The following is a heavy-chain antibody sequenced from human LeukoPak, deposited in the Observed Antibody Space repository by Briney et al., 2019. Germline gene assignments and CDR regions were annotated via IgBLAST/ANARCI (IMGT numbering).Heavy chain of an antibody. Sequence: SETLSLTCTVSGGSISSGDYYWSWIRQPPGKGLEWIGYIYYSGSTYYNPSLKSRVTISVDTSKNQFSLKLNSVTAADTAVYYWAIYVCRCLEWFVEYNWFDPWGQGTLVTVSS. V-gene: IGHV4-30-4*01. CDR2: IYYSGST. D-gene: IGHD3-3*01. CDR1: GGSISSGDYY. CDR3: AIYVCRCLEWFVEYNWFDP. J-gene: IGHJ5*02.